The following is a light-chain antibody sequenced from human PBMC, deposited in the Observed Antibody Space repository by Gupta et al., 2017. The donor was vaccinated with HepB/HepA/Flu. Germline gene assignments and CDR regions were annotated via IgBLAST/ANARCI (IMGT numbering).Light chain of an antibody. CDR1: SNDIGSNKY. CDR2: DVS. Sequence: SAPTQPASVSGSPGQSITIPCTGTSNDIGSNKYVSWYQQFPGRAPKLMIYDVSNRPSGVSYRFSGSKSGNTASLTISGLQAEDEADYYCSSYGTADIFGTGTRVIVL. V-gene: IGLV2-14*03. CDR3: SSYGTADI. J-gene: IGLJ1*01.